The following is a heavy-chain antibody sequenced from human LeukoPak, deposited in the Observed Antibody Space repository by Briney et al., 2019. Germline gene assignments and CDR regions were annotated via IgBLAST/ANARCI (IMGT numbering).Heavy chain of an antibody. Sequence: EASVKVSCKASGGTFSSYTISWVRQAPGQGLEWMGRIVPILGIANYAQKFQGRVTITADKSTSTAYMELSSLGSDDTAVYYCARSIPGGFGEFSPRTVYFDYWGQGTLVTVSS. V-gene: IGHV1-69*02. J-gene: IGHJ4*02. CDR3: ARSIPGGFGEFSPRTVYFDY. D-gene: IGHD3-10*01. CDR1: GGTFSSYT. CDR2: IVPILGIA.